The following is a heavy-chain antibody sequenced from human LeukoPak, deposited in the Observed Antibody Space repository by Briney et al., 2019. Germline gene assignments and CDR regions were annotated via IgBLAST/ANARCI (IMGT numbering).Heavy chain of an antibody. J-gene: IGHJ4*02. Sequence: ASVKVSCKASGGTFSSYYMHWVRQAPGQGLEWMGIINPSGGSTSYAQKFQGRVTMTRDMSTSTVYMELSSLRSEDTAVYYCARDMTTVIEYYFDYWGQGTLVTVSS. CDR1: GGTFSSYY. CDR3: ARDMTTVIEYYFDY. CDR2: INPSGGST. D-gene: IGHD4-17*01. V-gene: IGHV1-46*01.